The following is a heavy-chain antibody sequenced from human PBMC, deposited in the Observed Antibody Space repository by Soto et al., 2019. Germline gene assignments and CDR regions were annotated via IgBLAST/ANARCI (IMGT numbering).Heavy chain of an antibody. D-gene: IGHD3-10*01. Sequence: SETLSLTCTVSGGSISSSSYYWGWIRQPPGKGLEWIGSIYYSGSTYYNPSLKSRVTISVDTSKNQFSLKLSSVTAADTAVYYCARRGSGSYSDLWGQGTLVTGSS. J-gene: IGHJ4*02. CDR3: ARRGSGSYSDL. CDR1: GGSISSSSYY. CDR2: IYYSGST. V-gene: IGHV4-39*01.